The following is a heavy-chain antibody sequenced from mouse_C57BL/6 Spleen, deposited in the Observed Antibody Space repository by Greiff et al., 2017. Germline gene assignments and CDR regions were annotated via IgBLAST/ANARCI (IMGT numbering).Heavy chain of an antibody. CDR2: IDPEDGDT. Sequence: EVQLQQSGAELVRPGASVKLSCTASGFNIKDYYMHWVKQRPEQGLEWIGRIDPEDGDTEYAPKFQGKATMTADTSSNTAYLQLSSLTSDDAAVYYCTALVDGYSGYFDYWGQGTTLTVSA. V-gene: IGHV14-1*01. D-gene: IGHD2-3*01. CDR3: TALVDGYSGYFDY. J-gene: IGHJ2*01. CDR1: GFNIKDYY.